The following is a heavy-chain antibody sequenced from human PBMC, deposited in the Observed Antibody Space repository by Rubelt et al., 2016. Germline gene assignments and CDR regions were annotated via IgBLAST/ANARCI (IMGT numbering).Heavy chain of an antibody. J-gene: IGHJ4*02. CDR3: ARGGDFDY. D-gene: IGHD3-16*01. CDR2: ISYDGSNK. V-gene: IGHV3-30*04. Sequence: MHGVRQAPGKGLEWVAVISYDGSNKYYADSVKGRFTISRDNSKNTLYLQMNSLRAEDTAVYYCARGGDFDYWGQGTLVTVSS.